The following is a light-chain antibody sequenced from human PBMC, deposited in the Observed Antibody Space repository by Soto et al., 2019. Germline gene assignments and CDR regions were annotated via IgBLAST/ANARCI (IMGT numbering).Light chain of an antibody. CDR2: AAS. CDR3: QQASNFPLT. J-gene: IGKJ4*01. V-gene: IGKV1-12*01. CDR1: QDISSW. Sequence: DIQMTQSPSSVSASVGDRVTITCRASQDISSWLAWFQQRPERAPKLLIYAASTLQSGVPSRFSGSGSGTVFTLTISSLQPEDFGTYYCQQASNFPLTFGGGTKVDIK.